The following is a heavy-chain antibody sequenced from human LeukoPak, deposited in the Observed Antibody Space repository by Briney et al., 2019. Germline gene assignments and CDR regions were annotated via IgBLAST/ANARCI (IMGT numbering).Heavy chain of an antibody. Sequence: SETLSLTCAVYGGSFSGYYWSRIRQPPGKGLEWIGEINHSGSTNYNPSLKSRVTISVDTSKNQFSLNVSSVTAADTAVYYCARDAGYSYGYPYYYYYMDVWGKGTTVTVS. CDR2: INHSGST. D-gene: IGHD5-18*01. J-gene: IGHJ6*03. CDR1: GGSFSGYY. V-gene: IGHV4-34*01. CDR3: ARDAGYSYGYPYYYYYMDV.